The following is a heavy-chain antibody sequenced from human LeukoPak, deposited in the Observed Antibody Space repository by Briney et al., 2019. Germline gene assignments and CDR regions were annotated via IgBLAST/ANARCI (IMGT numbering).Heavy chain of an antibody. D-gene: IGHD6-13*01. J-gene: IGHJ4*02. CDR3: ASLGAAAFDY. CDR1: GFTFSSYA. CDR2: IDPTGVDT. Sequence: GGSLRLSCAVSGFTFSSYAMSWVRQAPGKGLEWVSAIDPTGVDTFYADSLRGRFTISRDNSKNTLYLQMNSLRADDTAVYYCASLGAAAFDYWGQGTLVTVSS. V-gene: IGHV3-23*01.